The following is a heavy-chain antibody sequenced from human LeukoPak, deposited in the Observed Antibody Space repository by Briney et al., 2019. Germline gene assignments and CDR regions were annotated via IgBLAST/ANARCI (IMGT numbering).Heavy chain of an antibody. Sequence: EASVKVSCKVSGYTLTELSMHWVRQAPGKGLEWMGGFDPEDGETIYAQKFQGRVTMTEDTSTDTAYMELSSLRSEDTAVYYCATDMQQLVDWYFDLWGRGTLVTVSS. CDR1: GYTLTELS. CDR3: ATDMQQLVDWYFDL. D-gene: IGHD6-13*01. CDR2: FDPEDGET. V-gene: IGHV1-24*01. J-gene: IGHJ2*01.